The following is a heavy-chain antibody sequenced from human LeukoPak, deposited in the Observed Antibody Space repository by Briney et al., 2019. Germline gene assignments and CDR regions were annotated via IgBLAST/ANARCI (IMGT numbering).Heavy chain of an antibody. CDR1: GFTFSSYA. Sequence: PVGSLRLSCAASGFTFSSYAMSWVRQAPGKGLEWVSGISGSGGSTFYADSVKGRFTISRDNSKNTLYLQMNSLRAEDTAVYYCAKDRVAFGGADAFDMWGQGTMVTVSS. D-gene: IGHD3-16*01. J-gene: IGHJ3*02. CDR3: AKDRVAFGGADAFDM. CDR2: ISGSGGST. V-gene: IGHV3-23*01.